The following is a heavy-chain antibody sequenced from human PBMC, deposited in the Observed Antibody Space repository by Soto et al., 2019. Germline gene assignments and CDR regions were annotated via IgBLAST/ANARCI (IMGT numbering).Heavy chain of an antibody. Sequence: PGGSLRLSCAASGFAFSEYSMAWVRQAPGKGPEWVSYISGSSGVIYYVDSVKGRFTVSRDNAKNSLFLQMNSLRQGDTAVYYCAREEVRGIIRWFDPWGQGTRVTVSS. J-gene: IGHJ5*02. V-gene: IGHV3-21*06. D-gene: IGHD3-10*01. CDR1: GFAFSEYS. CDR2: ISGSSGVI. CDR3: AREEVRGIIRWFDP.